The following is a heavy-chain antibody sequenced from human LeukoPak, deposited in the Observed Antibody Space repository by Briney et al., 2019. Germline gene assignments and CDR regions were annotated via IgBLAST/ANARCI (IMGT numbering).Heavy chain of an antibody. CDR2: MNPNSGNT. V-gene: IGHV1-8*01. Sequence: GASVKVSCKASGYTFTSYDINWMRQATGQGLEWMGWMNPNSGNTGYAQKFQGRVTMTRNTSISTAYMELSSLRSEDTAVYYCARGRRIAVAGLYYFDYWGQGTLVTVSS. D-gene: IGHD6-19*01. CDR1: GYTFTSYD. J-gene: IGHJ4*02. CDR3: ARGRRIAVAGLYYFDY.